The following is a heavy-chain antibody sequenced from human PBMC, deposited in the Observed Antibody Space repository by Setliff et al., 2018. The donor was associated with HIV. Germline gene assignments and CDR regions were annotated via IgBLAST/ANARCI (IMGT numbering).Heavy chain of an antibody. D-gene: IGHD6-13*01. V-gene: IGHV3-21*01. Sequence: PGGSLRLSCAASGFTFSSYSMNWVRQAPGKGLEWVSSISSSSSYIYYADSVKGRFTISRDNAKNSLYLQMNSLRAEDTAVYYCARDMEGSSWFDYWGQGTLVTVSP. J-gene: IGHJ4*02. CDR1: GFTFSSYS. CDR2: ISSSSSYI. CDR3: ARDMEGSSWFDY.